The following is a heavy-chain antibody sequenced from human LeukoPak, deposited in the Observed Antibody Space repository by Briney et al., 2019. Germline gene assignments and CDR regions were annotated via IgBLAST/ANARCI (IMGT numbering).Heavy chain of an antibody. V-gene: IGHV3-30*02. J-gene: IGHJ6*04. CDR2: IRNDGNKK. D-gene: IGHD3-10*02. Sequence: GGSLRLSCVASGFSFSTSGMHWVRQSPGKGLDWVAFIRNDGNKKNYAESVKGRFTISRDNSRNTLYLQMDSLSAEDTAVYYCAELGITMIGGVWAKGTTVTISA. CDR1: GFSFSTSG. CDR3: AELGITMIGGV.